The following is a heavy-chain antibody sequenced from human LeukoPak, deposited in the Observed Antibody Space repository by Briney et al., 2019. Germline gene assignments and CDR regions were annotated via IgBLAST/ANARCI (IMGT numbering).Heavy chain of an antibody. V-gene: IGHV3-30*02. CDR3: SILAVASDFDY. Sequence: GGSLRLSCAASGFSFSSYDMHWVRQAPGKGLEWVAIIRSDGNNKYYVDSVKGRFTISRDNSKNTLYLQMNNLRVEDTAVYSCSILAVASDFDYWGQGTLVTVSS. J-gene: IGHJ4*02. CDR2: IRSDGNNK. CDR1: GFSFSSYD. D-gene: IGHD6-19*01.